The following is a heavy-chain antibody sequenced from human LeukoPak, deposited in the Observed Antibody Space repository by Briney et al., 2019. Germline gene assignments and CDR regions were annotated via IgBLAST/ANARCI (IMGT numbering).Heavy chain of an antibody. CDR1: GFTFSIYA. CDR3: AKDLDYYDSSGYDNGAFGI. J-gene: IGHJ3*02. D-gene: IGHD3-22*01. V-gene: IGHV3-23*01. Sequence: GGSLRLSCAASGFTFSIYAMSWVRQAPGKGLEWVSAISGRGGSTSYADSVKVRFTITRDNSKNTLYLQMNSLRAEDTAVYYCAKDLDYYDSSGYDNGAFGIWGQGTMVTVSS. CDR2: ISGRGGST.